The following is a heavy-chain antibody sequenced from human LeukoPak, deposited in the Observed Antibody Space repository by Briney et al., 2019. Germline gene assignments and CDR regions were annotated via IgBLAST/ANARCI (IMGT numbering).Heavy chain of an antibody. D-gene: IGHD3-22*01. CDR3: ARASGYHPVGFVQH. Sequence: GASVNVSCKASGGTFSSYAISWVRQAPGQGLEWMGGIIPIFGTANYAQKFQGRVTITADESTSTAYMELSSLRSEDTAVYYCARASGYHPVGFVQHWGQGTLVTVSS. CDR2: IIPIFGTA. V-gene: IGHV1-69*13. J-gene: IGHJ1*01. CDR1: GGTFSSYA.